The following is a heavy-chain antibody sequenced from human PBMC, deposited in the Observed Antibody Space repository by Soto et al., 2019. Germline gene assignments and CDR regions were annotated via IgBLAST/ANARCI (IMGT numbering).Heavy chain of an antibody. CDR3: ARDRAYDILTGYYDGTPHYGMDV. CDR2: IWYDGSNK. D-gene: IGHD3-9*01. V-gene: IGHV3-33*01. J-gene: IGHJ6*02. Sequence: GGSLRLSCAASRFTFSSYGMHWVRQAPGKGLEWVAVIWYDGSNKYYADSVKGRFTISRDNSKNTLYLQMNSLRAEDTAVYYCARDRAYDILTGYYDGTPHYGMDVWGQGTTVTVSS. CDR1: RFTFSSYG.